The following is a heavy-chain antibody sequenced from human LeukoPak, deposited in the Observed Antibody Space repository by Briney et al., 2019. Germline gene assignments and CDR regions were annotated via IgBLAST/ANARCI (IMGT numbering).Heavy chain of an antibody. V-gene: IGHV3-23*01. CDR3: AKDAIGQYRPYYFDC. CDR2: ISGSGEST. CDR1: GFTFSSFA. D-gene: IGHD3-16*02. J-gene: IGHJ4*02. Sequence: PGGSLRLSCAASGFTFSSFAMSWVRQAPGKGLEWVSSISGSGESTYYADYVKGRFTVSRDYSKNTVNLQLNSLRAEDTAVYYCAKDAIGQYRPYYFDCWGQGTLVTVSS.